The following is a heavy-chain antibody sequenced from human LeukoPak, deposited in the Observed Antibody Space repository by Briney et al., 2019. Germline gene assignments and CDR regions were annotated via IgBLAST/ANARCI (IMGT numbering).Heavy chain of an antibody. CDR2: ISWNSGTI. V-gene: IGHV3-9*01. D-gene: IGHD2-2*01. Sequence: PGGSLRLSCAASGFTFDDYAMHWVRQAPGKGLEWVSGISWNSGTIGYADSVKGRFTISRDSAKNSLYLHRNSRRAEDTPLYYWGKGTGIVVEPPGRYDAFDMWRQGTMVTV. CDR1: GFTFDDYA. CDR3: GKGTGIVVEPPGRYDAFDM. J-gene: IGHJ3*02.